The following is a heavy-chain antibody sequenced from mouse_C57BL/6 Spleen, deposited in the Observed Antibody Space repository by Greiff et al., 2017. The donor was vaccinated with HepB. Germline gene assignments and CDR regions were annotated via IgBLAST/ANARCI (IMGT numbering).Heavy chain of an antibody. CDR1: GYTFTSYG. V-gene: IGHV1-81*01. D-gene: IGHD1-1*01. CDR2: IYPRSGNT. Sequence: QVQLQQSGAELARPGASVKLSCKASGYTFTSYGISWVKQRTGQGLEWIGEIYPRSGNTYYNEKFKGKATLTADKSSSTAYMELRSLTSEDSAVYFCASDGDYGSIYGYFDVWGTGTTVTVSS. J-gene: IGHJ1*03. CDR3: ASDGDYGSIYGYFDV.